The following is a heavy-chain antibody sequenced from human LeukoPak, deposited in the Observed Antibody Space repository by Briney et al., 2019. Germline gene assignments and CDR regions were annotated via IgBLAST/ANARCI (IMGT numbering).Heavy chain of an antibody. V-gene: IGHV4-34*01. CDR1: GGSFSGYY. CDR2: IYYSGNT. J-gene: IGHJ4*02. Sequence: PSETLSLTCAVYGGSFSGYYWSWIRQPPGKGLEWIASIYYSGNTYYNPSLKSRVTISVDTSKNQFSLKLNSVTAADTAVYYCARVDIAVVPSTNFDFWGQGTLVTVSS. D-gene: IGHD2-2*01. CDR3: ARVDIAVVPSTNFDF.